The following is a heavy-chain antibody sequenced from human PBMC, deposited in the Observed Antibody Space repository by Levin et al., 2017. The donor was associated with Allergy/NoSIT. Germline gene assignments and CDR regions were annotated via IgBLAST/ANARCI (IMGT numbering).Heavy chain of an antibody. CDR3: ARSRLNTAYSDTVFEH. CDR2: IYSGGST. CDR1: GFIVTNNY. D-gene: IGHD4-17*01. Sequence: GGSLRLSCAASGFIVTNNYMTWVRQAPGKGLECVSAIYSGGSTYYADSVKGRFSMSCDYSKNTVYLQLNSLRVEDTAVYYWARSRLNTAYSDTVFEHWGQGTLVTVSS. V-gene: IGHV3-53*01. J-gene: IGHJ4*02.